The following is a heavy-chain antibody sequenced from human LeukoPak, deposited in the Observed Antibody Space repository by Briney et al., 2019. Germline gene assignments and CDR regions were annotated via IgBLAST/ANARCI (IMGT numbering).Heavy chain of an antibody. CDR1: GFTFSSYA. V-gene: IGHV3-64*01. D-gene: IGHD3-22*01. CDR3: ARSSSGFDY. CDR2: ISSNGGST. Sequence: GGSLRLSCAASGFTFSSYAMHWVRQAPGKGLEYVSAISSNGGSTYYANSVKGRFTISRDNSKNTLYLQMNSLRAEDTAVYYCARSSSGFDYWGQGTLVTVSS. J-gene: IGHJ4*02.